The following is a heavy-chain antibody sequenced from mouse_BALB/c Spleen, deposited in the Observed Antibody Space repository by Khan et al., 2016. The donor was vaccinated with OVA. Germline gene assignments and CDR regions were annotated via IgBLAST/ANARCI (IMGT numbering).Heavy chain of an antibody. CDR1: GYTFTNYG. Sequence: QIQLVQSGPELKKPGETVKISCKASGYTFTNYGMNWVKQAPEKGLKWMGWINTYTGEPTYADDFKGRFVFSLETSASTAYLQISNLKNEDMTAYFCARISSYWYSDVWGAGTTVTGSS. J-gene: IGHJ1*01. CDR3: ARISSYWYSDV. V-gene: IGHV9-1*02. CDR2: INTYTGEP.